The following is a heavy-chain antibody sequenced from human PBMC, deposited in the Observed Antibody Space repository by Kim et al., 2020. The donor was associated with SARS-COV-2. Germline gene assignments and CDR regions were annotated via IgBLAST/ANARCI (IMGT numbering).Heavy chain of an antibody. J-gene: IGHJ4*02. V-gene: IGHV1-3*01. CDR3: ARGNDYGWCVVDY. CDR1: GYTFSDNA. CDR2: INPGNGEI. D-gene: IGHD3-16*01. Sequence: ASVKVSCKASGYTFSDNAIHWVRQAPGQRLEWVGWINPGNGEIKYSQRFQGRVTFTRDTSANTVYMDLRGLTAEDTSVFYCARGNDYGWCVVDYWGQGT.